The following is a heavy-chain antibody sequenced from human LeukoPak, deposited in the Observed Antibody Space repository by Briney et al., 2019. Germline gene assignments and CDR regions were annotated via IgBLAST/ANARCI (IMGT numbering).Heavy chain of an antibody. D-gene: IGHD3-22*01. J-gene: IGHJ3*02. V-gene: IGHV4-4*07. CDR2: ISSSGST. CDR3: ARGPYSYESSGAFDI. CDR1: GGSISSYY. Sequence: SETLSLTCTVSGGSISSYYWSWIRRPPGKGLEWIGRISSSGSTNYNPSLKSRVTISVDTSKNQFSLKLSSVTAADTAVYFCARGPYSYESSGAFDIWGQGTMVTVSS.